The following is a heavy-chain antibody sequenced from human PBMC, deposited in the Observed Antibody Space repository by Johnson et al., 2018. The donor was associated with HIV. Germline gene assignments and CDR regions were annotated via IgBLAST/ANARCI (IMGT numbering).Heavy chain of an antibody. Sequence: QVQLVESGGGVVQPGMSLRLSCAASGFTFSNAWMNWVRQAPGKGLEWVSAISSSGNTIYNADSVKARFTISRDNAKNSLYLQLNSLRAEDTAVYYCARGGASGAFDIWGQGTMVTVSS. J-gene: IGHJ3*02. CDR3: ARGGASGAFDI. CDR2: ISSSGNTI. V-gene: IGHV3-11*04. CDR1: GFTFSNAW. D-gene: IGHD3-16*01.